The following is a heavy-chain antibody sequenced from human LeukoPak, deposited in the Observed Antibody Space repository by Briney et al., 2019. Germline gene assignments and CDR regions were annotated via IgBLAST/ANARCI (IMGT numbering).Heavy chain of an antibody. V-gene: IGHV3-23*01. J-gene: IGHJ4*02. CDR1: GFTFSSYA. Sequence: GGSLRLSCAASGFTFSSYAMSWVRQAPGKGLEWVSAISGSGGSTYSANSVKGWFTISRDNSKNTLYLQMNSLRAEDTAVYYCAKGGGLGSRNEFDYWGQGTLVTVSS. CDR2: ISGSGGST. D-gene: IGHD1-1*01. CDR3: AKGGGLGSRNEFDY.